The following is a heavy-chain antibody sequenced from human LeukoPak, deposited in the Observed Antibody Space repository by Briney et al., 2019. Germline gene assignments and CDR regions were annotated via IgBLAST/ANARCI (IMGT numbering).Heavy chain of an antibody. CDR3: ARDDSPALGELHFDY. J-gene: IGHJ4*02. Sequence: ASVKVSCKASGGTFSSYAISWVRQAPGQGLEWMGRIIPIFGTANYAQKFQGRVTITTDESTSTAYMELSSLRSEDTAVYYCARDDSPALGELHFDYWGQGTLVTVSS. D-gene: IGHD3-16*01. CDR2: IIPIFGTA. V-gene: IGHV1-69*05. CDR1: GGTFSSYA.